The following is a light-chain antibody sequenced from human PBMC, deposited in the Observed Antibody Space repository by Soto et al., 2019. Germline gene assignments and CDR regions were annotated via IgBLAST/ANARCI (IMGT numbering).Light chain of an antibody. CDR1: SGDVGSYNF. V-gene: IGLV2-14*01. J-gene: IGLJ2*01. CDR3: SSYAGYSTL. CDR2: EVT. Sequence: QSALAQPASVSGSPGQSITISCTGTSGDVGSYNFVSWYQQYPGKAPQLIIYEVTNRPSGVSNRFSGSKSGNTASLTISGLQAEDEAEYYCSSYAGYSTLFGGGTKLTVL.